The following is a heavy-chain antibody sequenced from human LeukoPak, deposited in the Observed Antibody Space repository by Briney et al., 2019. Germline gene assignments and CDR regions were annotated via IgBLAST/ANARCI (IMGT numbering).Heavy chain of an antibody. V-gene: IGHV1-2*06. D-gene: IGHD6-19*01. CDR1: GYSFTDYF. CDR2: INPDAGDT. CDR3: ARLSTATRHWLAASDI. Sequence: GASVKVSCNASGYSFTDYFLYWVRQAPGQGLEWMGRINPDAGDTNYAQTFQGRITMTRDTSISTAYMELSSLKSDDTAVYYCARLSTATRHWLAASDIWGQGTVVTVSS. J-gene: IGHJ3*02.